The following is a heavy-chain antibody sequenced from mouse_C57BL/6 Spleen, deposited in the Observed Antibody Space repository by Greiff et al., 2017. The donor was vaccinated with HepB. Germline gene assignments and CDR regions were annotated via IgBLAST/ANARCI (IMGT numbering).Heavy chain of an antibody. CDR3: ARLGLPSYFDY. D-gene: IGHD3-3*01. V-gene: IGHV1-80*01. Sequence: QVQLQQSGAELVKPGASVKISCKASGYAFSSYWMNWVKQRPGKGLEWIGQIYPGDGDTNYNGKFKGKATLTADKSSSTAYMQLSSLTSEDSAVYFCARLGLPSYFDYWGQGTTLTVSS. CDR2: IYPGDGDT. J-gene: IGHJ2*01. CDR1: GYAFSSYW.